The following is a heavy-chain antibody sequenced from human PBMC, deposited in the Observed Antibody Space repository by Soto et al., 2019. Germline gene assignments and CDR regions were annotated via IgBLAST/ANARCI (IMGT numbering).Heavy chain of an antibody. J-gene: IGHJ4*01. CDR3: ATIPHCGDPHAGF. Sequence: QQQLQESGPGLVKPSETLSLTCTFSADSISSSKYYWGWIRQPPGKGLEWIGSIYYSGSPYYNSSLQVRATLAIDTPKNHFSLTLTSMTAADTAVYYCATIPHCGDPHAGFWGHGILVTVSS. CDR1: ADSISSSKYY. V-gene: IGHV4-39*02. CDR2: IYYSGSP. D-gene: IGHD4-17*01.